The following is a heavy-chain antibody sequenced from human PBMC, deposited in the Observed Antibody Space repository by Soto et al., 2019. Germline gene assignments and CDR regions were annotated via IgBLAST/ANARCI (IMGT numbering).Heavy chain of an antibody. V-gene: IGHV3-23*01. CDR3: ARRSSSWYFDH. Sequence: EVQLLESGGGLVQPGGSLRLSCAASGFTFSSYAMNWVRQAPGKGLEWVSVISGSDGSTYYADSVKGRFTISRDNSKNTLNLQMNSLRAEDTAVYYCARRSSSWYFDHWVQGTLVTVSS. CDR2: ISGSDGST. CDR1: GFTFSSYA. J-gene: IGHJ4*02. D-gene: IGHD6-13*01.